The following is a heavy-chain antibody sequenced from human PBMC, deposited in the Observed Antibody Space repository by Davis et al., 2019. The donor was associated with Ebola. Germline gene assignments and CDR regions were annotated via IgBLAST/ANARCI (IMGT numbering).Heavy chain of an antibody. V-gene: IGHV1-2*02. J-gene: IGHJ4*02. CDR1: GYTFTGYY. CDR3: ARDRGAVVVAATNDY. Sequence: ASVKVSCKASGYTFTGYYMHWVRQAPGQGLEWMGWINPNSGGTNYAQKFQGRVTMTRDTSISTAYMELSRLRSDDTAVYYCARDRGAVVVAATNDYWGQGNLVTVSS. D-gene: IGHD2-15*01. CDR2: INPNSGGT.